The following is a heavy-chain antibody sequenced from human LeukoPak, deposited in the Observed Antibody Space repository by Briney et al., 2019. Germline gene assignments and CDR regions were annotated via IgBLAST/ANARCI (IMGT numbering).Heavy chain of an antibody. CDR3: ASSRLALLRDYYFDY. CDR2: IIPILGIA. V-gene: IGHV1-69*04. Sequence: GASVKVSCKASGGTFSSYAISWVRQAPGQGLEWMGRIIPILGIANYAQKFQGRVTITADESTSTAYMELSSLRSEDTAVYYCASSRLALLRDYYFDYWGQGTLVTVSS. CDR1: GGTFSSYA. J-gene: IGHJ4*02. D-gene: IGHD2-21*01.